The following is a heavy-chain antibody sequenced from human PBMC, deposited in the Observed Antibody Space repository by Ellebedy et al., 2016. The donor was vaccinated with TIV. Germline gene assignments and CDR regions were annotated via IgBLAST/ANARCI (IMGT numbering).Heavy chain of an antibody. CDR3: ARLGGYTYGYVSY. J-gene: IGHJ4*02. CDR2: IYSGDNT. CDR1: GFTVSSNY. V-gene: IGHV3-66*04. D-gene: IGHD5-18*01. Sequence: PGGSLRLSCAVSGFTVSSNYMSWVRQAPGKGLDWVSLIYSGDNTYYADSVKGRFTISRDNSKNTLYLQMNSLRAEDTAVYYCARLGGYTYGYVSYWGQGTLVTVSS.